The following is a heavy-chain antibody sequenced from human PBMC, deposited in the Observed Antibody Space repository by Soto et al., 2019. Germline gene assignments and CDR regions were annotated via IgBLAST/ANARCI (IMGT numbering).Heavy chain of an antibody. CDR3: ASERTSGFSSGWYSDF. Sequence: QVQLLVSGGGLVKAGGSLRLSCATSGFILEDYYMTWVRQAPGKGLEWVAYNSGRGGHEQLADSVKGRFTLSRDSATSAVYLQMTGLKVEDTGMYFCASERTSGFSSGWYSDFWGQGSLVTVSS. D-gene: IGHD6-19*01. CDR1: GFILEDYY. V-gene: IGHV3-11*01. CDR2: NSGRGGHE. J-gene: IGHJ4*02.